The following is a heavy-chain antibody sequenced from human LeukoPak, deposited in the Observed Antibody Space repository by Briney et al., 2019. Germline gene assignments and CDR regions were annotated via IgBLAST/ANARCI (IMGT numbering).Heavy chain of an antibody. CDR3: AKDPRTIQDAFDI. CDR2: ISGSGFST. CDR1: GFTFSSYA. Sequence: GGSLRLSCAASGFTFSSYAMSWVRQAPGKGLEWVSAISGSGFSTYYADSVKGRFTISRDNSKNTLYLQINSLRAEDTAVYYCAKDPRTIQDAFDIWGQGTMVTVSS. V-gene: IGHV3-23*01. D-gene: IGHD1/OR15-1a*01. J-gene: IGHJ3*02.